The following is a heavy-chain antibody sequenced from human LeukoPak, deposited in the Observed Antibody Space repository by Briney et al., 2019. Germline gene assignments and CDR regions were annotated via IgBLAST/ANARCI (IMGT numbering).Heavy chain of an antibody. CDR1: GGSVSSSRHY. CDR3: AREGGRQWLISGSLDC. V-gene: IGHV4-61*01. D-gene: IGHD6-19*01. J-gene: IGHJ4*02. Sequence: SETLSLTCTVSGGSVSSSRHYWTWVRQAPGRGLEWIGYIYHGSATYNPSLKSRVTISLDTSENQFSLKVTSVSAADTAVYYCAREGGRQWLISGSLDCWGQGTLVIVSS. CDR2: IYHGSA.